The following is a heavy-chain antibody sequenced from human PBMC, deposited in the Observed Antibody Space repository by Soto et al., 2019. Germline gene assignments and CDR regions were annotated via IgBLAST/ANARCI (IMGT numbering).Heavy chain of an antibody. J-gene: IGHJ4*02. V-gene: IGHV4-59*08. CDR3: ARTYSGYYFDY. Sequence: QVQLQESGPGLVQPSETLSLSCTVSGGSINSYYWSWIRPPPGKGLEWIGYISYSGSTNYNPSLRSRVTISVDTSRNQFSLKLSSVTAADTAVYYCARTYSGYYFDYWGQGTLVTVSS. D-gene: IGHD5-12*01. CDR2: ISYSGST. CDR1: GGSINSYY.